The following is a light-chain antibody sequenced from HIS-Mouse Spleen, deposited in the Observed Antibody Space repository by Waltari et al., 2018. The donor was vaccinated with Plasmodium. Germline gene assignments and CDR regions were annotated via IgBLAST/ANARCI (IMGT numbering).Light chain of an antibody. Sequence: SYELTQPPSVSVSPGQTARITCSGDALPKKSAYWYQQKSGQAPVLVIDEDSKRPSGIPVRFTGASSGTMATLAISGAQVEDEADYDGYSTDSRGNQRVFGGGTKLTVL. J-gene: IGLJ3*02. CDR2: EDS. CDR1: ALPKKS. CDR3: YSTDSRGNQRV. V-gene: IGLV3-10*01.